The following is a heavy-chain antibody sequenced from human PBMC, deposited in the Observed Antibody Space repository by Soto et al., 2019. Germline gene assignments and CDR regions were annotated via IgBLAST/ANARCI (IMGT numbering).Heavy chain of an antibody. Sequence: ASVKVSCKASGGTFSSYAISWVRQAPGQGLEWMGWISAYNGNTNYAQKLQGRVTMTTDTSTSTAYMELRSLRSDDTAVYYCAMTRGYSLRWFDPWGQGTLVPVSS. CDR1: GGTFSSYA. D-gene: IGHD5-18*01. CDR3: AMTRGYSLRWFDP. V-gene: IGHV1-18*01. CDR2: ISAYNGNT. J-gene: IGHJ5*02.